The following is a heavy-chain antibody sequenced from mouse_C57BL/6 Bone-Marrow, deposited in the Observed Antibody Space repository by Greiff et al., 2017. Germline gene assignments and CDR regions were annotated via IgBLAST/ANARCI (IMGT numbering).Heavy chain of an antibody. CDR3: TTDSNFV. V-gene: IGHV14-4*01. Sequence: VQLQQSGAELVRPGASVKLSCTASGFNIKDDYMHWVKQRPEQGLEWIGWIDPENGDTEYASKFQGKATITADTSSNTAYLQLSSLTSEDTAVYYCTTDSNFVWGQGTSGTVSS. D-gene: IGHD2-5*01. J-gene: IGHJ4*01. CDR1: GFNIKDDY. CDR2: IDPENGDT.